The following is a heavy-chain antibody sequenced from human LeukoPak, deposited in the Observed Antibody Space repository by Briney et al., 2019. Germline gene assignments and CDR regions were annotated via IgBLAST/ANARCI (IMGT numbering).Heavy chain of an antibody. Sequence: SGTLSLTCAVSGGSVSSSNWWSWVRQPPGKGLEWIGEIYHSGSTNYNPSLKSRVTISVDKSKNQFSLKLSSVTAADTAVYYCARESCSGGSCYSRYGMDVWGQGTTVTVSS. CDR2: IYHSGST. CDR1: GGSVSSSNW. V-gene: IGHV4-4*02. D-gene: IGHD2-15*01. CDR3: ARESCSGGSCYSRYGMDV. J-gene: IGHJ6*02.